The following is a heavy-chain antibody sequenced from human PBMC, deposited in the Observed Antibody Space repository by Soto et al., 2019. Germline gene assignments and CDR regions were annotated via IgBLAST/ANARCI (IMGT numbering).Heavy chain of an antibody. Sequence: QVQLVQSGAEVKDPGDSVRVSCEASGYTFTAYYIHWVRRAPGQGLEWMGWINPKFGDTTYAQDFQGRVSMTRDMSISTVYMELSRLTSDDTAIYYCARNMDYYYGRGSGNGHGVWGQGTTVTVFS. J-gene: IGHJ6*02. CDR2: INPKFGDT. V-gene: IGHV1-2*02. CDR1: GYTFTAYY. CDR3: ARNMDYYYGRGSGNGHGV. D-gene: IGHD3-10*02.